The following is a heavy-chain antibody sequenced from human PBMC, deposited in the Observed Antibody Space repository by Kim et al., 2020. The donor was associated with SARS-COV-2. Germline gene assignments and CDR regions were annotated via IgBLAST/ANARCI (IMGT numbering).Heavy chain of an antibody. V-gene: IGHV6-1*01. D-gene: IGHD5-12*01. Sequence: SQTLSLTCAISGDSVSSNSAAWNWIRQSPSRGLEWLGRTYYRSKWYNDYAVSVKSRITINPDTSKNQFSLQLNSVTPEDTAVYYCARDRRLRTEYYYYGMDVWGQGTTVTVSS. J-gene: IGHJ6*02. CDR1: GDSVSSNSAA. CDR2: TYYRSKWYN. CDR3: ARDRRLRTEYYYYGMDV.